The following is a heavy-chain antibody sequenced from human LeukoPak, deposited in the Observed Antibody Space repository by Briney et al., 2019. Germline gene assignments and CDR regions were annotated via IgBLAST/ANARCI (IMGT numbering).Heavy chain of an antibody. Sequence: PSDTLSLTCTVSGGSISAISGGPYYWGWIRPPPGKGLEGIGSGHYSGSTYYNPSLKSRVTISVDTSKNQFSLKLSSVTAADTAVYYCARRGKNYVWGSYRSDDDYWGQGTLVTVSS. D-gene: IGHD3-16*02. V-gene: IGHV4-39*01. CDR1: GGSISAISGGPYY. J-gene: IGHJ4*02. CDR3: ARRGKNYVWGSYRSDDDY. CDR2: GHYSGST.